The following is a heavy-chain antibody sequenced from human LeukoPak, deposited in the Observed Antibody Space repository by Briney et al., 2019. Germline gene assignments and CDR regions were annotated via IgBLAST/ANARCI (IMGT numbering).Heavy chain of an antibody. CDR2: IYYSGST. Sequence: SETLSLTCTVSGGSISSYYWSWIRQPPGKALEWIGYIYYSGSTNYNPSLKSRVTISVDTSKNQFSLKLTSVTAADTAVYYCASKTGVPTIEGAFDVWAQGTMVTVSS. CDR1: GGSISSYY. D-gene: IGHD1-26*01. J-gene: IGHJ3*01. V-gene: IGHV4-59*01. CDR3: ASKTGVPTIEGAFDV.